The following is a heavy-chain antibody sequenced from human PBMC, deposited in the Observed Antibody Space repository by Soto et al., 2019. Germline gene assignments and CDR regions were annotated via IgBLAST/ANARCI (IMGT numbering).Heavy chain of an antibody. CDR1: GFTFSGSE. CDR3: ARVPNAILY. D-gene: IGHD2-8*01. V-gene: IGHV3-48*03. CDR2: IYKTGSPV. Sequence: PVVSLRLSCVGSGFTFSGSEMNWVRQAPGKGLEWVAHIYKTGSPVHYADSVKGRFTISRDNAKNSLYLQMNSLRAEDTGVYYCARVPNAILYWGQGTPVTVSS. J-gene: IGHJ4*02.